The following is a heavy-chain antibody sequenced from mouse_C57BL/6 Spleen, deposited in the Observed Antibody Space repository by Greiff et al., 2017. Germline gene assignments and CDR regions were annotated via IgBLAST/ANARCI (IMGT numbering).Heavy chain of an antibody. CDR3: ARSKYLAWFAY. CDR1: GYAFSSSW. J-gene: IGHJ3*01. Sequence: QVQLQQSGPELVKPGASVKISCKASGYAFSSSWMNWVKQRPGKGLEWIGRIYPGDGDTNYNGKFKGKATLTADKSSSTAYMQLSSLTSEDSAVCVCARSKYLAWFAYWGQGTLVTVSA. D-gene: IGHD5-1*01. CDR2: IYPGDGDT. V-gene: IGHV1-82*01.